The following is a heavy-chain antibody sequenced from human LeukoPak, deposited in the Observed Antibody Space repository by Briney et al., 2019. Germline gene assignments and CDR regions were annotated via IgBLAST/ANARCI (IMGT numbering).Heavy chain of an antibody. D-gene: IGHD6-13*01. V-gene: IGHV3-23*01. CDR1: GFTFANYA. CDR2: ISGSGGST. J-gene: IGHJ4*02. CDR3: AKDQKSIAATGYDY. Sequence: QPGGSLRLSCAASGFTFANYAMSWVRQGPGTGLEWVSTISGSGGSTYYADSVKGRFTISRDNSKNTLFLQMNSLRADDTAVYFCAKDQKSIAATGYDYWGQGTLVTVSS.